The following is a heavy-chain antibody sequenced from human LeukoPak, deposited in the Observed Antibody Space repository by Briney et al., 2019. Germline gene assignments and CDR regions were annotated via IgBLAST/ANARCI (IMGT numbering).Heavy chain of an antibody. V-gene: IGHV1-69*06. CDR1: GGTFSSYA. CDR3: ALGGGSGGAAQGGYYYGMDV. Sequence: GASVKVSCKASGGTFSSYAISWVRQAPGQGLEWMGGIIPIFGTANYAQKFQGRVTITADKSTSTAYMELSSLRSEDTAVYYCALGGGSGGAAQGGYYYGMDVWGKGTTVTVSS. J-gene: IGHJ6*04. CDR2: IIPIFGTA. D-gene: IGHD3-16*01.